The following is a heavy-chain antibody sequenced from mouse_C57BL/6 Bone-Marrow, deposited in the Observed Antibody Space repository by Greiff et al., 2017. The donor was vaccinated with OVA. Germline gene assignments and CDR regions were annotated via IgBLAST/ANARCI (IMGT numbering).Heavy chain of an antibody. CDR1: GFTFSSYG. V-gene: IGHV5-6*01. CDR2: ISSGGSYT. CDR3: ARRDYWWFYAMDY. J-gene: IGHJ4*01. D-gene: IGHD1-1*02. Sequence: DVHLVESGGDLVKPGGSLKLSCAASGFTFSSYGMSWVRQTPDKRLEWVATISSGGSYTYYPDSVKGRFTISRDNAKNTLYLQMSSLKSEDTAMYYCARRDYWWFYAMDYWGQGTSVTVSS.